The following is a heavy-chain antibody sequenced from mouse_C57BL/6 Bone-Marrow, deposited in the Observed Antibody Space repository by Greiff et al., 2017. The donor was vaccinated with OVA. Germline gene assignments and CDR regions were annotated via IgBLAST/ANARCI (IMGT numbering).Heavy chain of an antibody. CDR2: ISDGGSYT. J-gene: IGHJ2*01. D-gene: IGHD1-1*01. CDR3: AREGLTVVFDY. CDR1: GFTFSSYA. V-gene: IGHV5-4*01. Sequence: EVQLQESGGGLVKPGGSLKLSCAASGFTFSSYAMSWVRQTPEKRLEWVATISDGGSYTYYPDNVKGRFTISRDNAKNNLYLQMSHQKSEDTAMYYCAREGLTVVFDYWGQGTTLTVSS.